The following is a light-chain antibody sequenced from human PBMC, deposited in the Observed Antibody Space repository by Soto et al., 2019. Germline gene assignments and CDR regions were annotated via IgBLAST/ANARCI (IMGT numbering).Light chain of an antibody. J-gene: IGLJ2*01. V-gene: IGLV2-14*01. CDR1: SSDVGGYNY. CDR2: DVS. Sequence: QSALTQPASVSGSPGQSITISCTGTSSDVGGYNYASWYQQHPGKAPKLMIYDVSNRPSGVSNLFSRCKSGNSASLTISGRQAEDLADYYCSSYTSSSTSVVFGGGTKLTVL. CDR3: SSYTSSSTSVV.